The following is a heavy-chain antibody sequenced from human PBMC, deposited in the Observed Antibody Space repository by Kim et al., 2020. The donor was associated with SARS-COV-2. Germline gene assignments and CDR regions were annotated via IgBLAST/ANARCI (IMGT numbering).Heavy chain of an antibody. CDR3: AKGHGSGSYYDPPPHFDY. CDR1: GFTFSSYA. CDR2: IYSGGSST. Sequence: GGSLRLSCAASGFTFSSYAMSWVRQAPGKGLEWVSVIYSGGSSTYYADSVKGRFTISRDNSKNTLYLQMNSLRAEDTAVYYCAKGHGSGSYYDPPPHFDYWGQGTLVTVSS. J-gene: IGHJ4*02. V-gene: IGHV3-23*03. D-gene: IGHD3-10*01.